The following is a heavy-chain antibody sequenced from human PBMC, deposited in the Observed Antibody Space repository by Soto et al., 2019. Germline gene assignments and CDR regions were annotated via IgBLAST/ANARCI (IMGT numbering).Heavy chain of an antibody. CDR2: IAPGDSYS. D-gene: IGHD6-19*01. J-gene: IGHJ4*02. CDR3: ATMSSGWSY. V-gene: IGHV5-10-1*01. CDR1: GYSFTSYY. Sequence: GESLKISCTTSGYSFTSYYITWVRQMPGKGLECMGTIAPGDSYSNYSPSFQGHVTISADNSISTAYLQWSSLKASDTGIYYCATMSSGWSYWGQGTQVTVSS.